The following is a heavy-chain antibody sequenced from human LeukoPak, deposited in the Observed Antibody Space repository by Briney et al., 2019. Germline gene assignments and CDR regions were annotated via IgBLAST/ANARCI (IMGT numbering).Heavy chain of an antibody. CDR1: GYTFTSYG. CDR2: ISAYNGNT. CDR3: ASGDIPPRSYYYGMDV. J-gene: IGHJ6*02. Sequence: ASVKVSCKASGYTFTSYGISWVRQAPGQGLEWMGWISAYNGNTNYAQKLQGRVTMTTDTSTSTAYMELRSLRSDDTAVYYCASGDIPPRSYYYGMDVWGQGTTVTVSS. D-gene: IGHD7-27*01. V-gene: IGHV1-18*01.